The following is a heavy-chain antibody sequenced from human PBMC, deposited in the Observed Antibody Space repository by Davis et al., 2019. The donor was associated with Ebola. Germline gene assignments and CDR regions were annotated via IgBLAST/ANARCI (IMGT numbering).Heavy chain of an antibody. V-gene: IGHV3-33*08. CDR1: GFTFSSYG. CDR3: ARYLTGYYPNDY. J-gene: IGHJ4*02. CDR2: IWYDGSNK. D-gene: IGHD3-9*01. Sequence: GGPLRPSCAAPGFTFSSYGLPWVRQAPGKGLEWVAVIWYDGSNKYYADSVKGRFTISRDNARNSLYLQMNSLRAEDTAVYYCARYLTGYYPNDYWGQGTLVTVSS.